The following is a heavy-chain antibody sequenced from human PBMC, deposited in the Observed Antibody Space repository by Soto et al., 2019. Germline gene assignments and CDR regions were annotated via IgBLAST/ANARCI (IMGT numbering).Heavy chain of an antibody. Sequence: AGGSLRLSCAASGFTFSSYAMSWVRQAPGKGLEWVSVISGSGGTTDYADSVKGRFTVSRDNSKNTLYLQLNSLRAEDAAVYYCATLDSSSWYFFDYWGQGTQVTVSS. CDR2: ISGSGGTT. D-gene: IGHD6-13*01. CDR3: ATLDSSSWYFFDY. V-gene: IGHV3-23*01. J-gene: IGHJ4*02. CDR1: GFTFSSYA.